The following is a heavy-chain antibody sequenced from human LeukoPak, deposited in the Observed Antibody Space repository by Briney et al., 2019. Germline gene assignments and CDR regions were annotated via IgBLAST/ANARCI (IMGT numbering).Heavy chain of an antibody. CDR1: GVSISSYY. Sequence: PSETLSLTCTVSGVSISSYYWSWIRQPPGKGLEWIGYIYYSGSTNYNPSLKSRVTISVDTSKNQFSLKLSSVTAADTAVYFCARGRVSSSSWYSTYYYYFYMDVWGKGTTVTVSS. J-gene: IGHJ6*03. D-gene: IGHD6-13*01. CDR3: ARGRVSSSSWYSTYYYYFYMDV. CDR2: IYYSGST. V-gene: IGHV4-59*01.